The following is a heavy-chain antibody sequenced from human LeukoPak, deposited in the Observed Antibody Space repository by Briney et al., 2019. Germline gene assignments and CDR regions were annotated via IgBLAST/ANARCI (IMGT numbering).Heavy chain of an antibody. V-gene: IGHV3-21*01. D-gene: IGHD3-10*01. Sequence: GGSLRLSCAASGFTFSSFSMNWVRQAPGKGLEWVSFISSTRSYMYYADSVKGRFTISRDNARSSLYLQMNSLRAEDTAVYYCARDMNYYASGNYPSGVDYWGQGTLVSVS. CDR1: GFTFSSFS. CDR3: ARDMNYYASGNYPSGVDY. CDR2: ISSTRSYM. J-gene: IGHJ4*02.